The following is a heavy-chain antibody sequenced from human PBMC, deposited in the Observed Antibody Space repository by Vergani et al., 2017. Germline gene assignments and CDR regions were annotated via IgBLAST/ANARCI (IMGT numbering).Heavy chain of an antibody. CDR3: ARAGQQLVRGTFDY. CDR2: ISSSGSTI. CDR1: GFTFSSYE. D-gene: IGHD6-13*01. J-gene: IGHJ4*02. Sequence: EVQLVESGGGLVQPGGSLRLSCAASGFTFSSYEMNWVRQAPGKGLEWVSYISSSGSTIYYADSVKGRFTISRDNAKNSLYLQMNSLRAEDTAVYYCARAGQQLVRGTFDYWGQGTLVTVSS. V-gene: IGHV3-48*03.